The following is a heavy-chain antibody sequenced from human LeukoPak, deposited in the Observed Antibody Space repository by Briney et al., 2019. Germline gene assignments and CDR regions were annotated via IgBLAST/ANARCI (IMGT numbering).Heavy chain of an antibody. J-gene: IGHJ6*03. CDR3: ARDPYSGGYGAYYYYYMDV. CDR1: GFMFSSYW. V-gene: IGHV3-7*01. CDR2: IKEDGSEK. D-gene: IGHD1-26*01. Sequence: GGSLRLSCAASGFMFSSYWMSWVRQAPGKGLEWVADIKEDGSEKSYVDSVKGRFTISRDNAKNSLYLQMNTLRAEDTAVYYCARDPYSGGYGAYYYYYMDVWGKGTTVTISS.